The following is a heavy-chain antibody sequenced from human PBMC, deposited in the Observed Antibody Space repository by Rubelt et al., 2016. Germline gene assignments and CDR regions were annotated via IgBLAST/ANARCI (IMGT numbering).Heavy chain of an antibody. V-gene: IGHV3-23*01. CDR3: PQAQRLRPDTAGPLLS. CDR1: GFTFNSYA. D-gene: IGHD5-18*01. Sequence: GSLRLSCAASGFTFNSYAMSWVRQAPGKGLEWVTVISGSGGSTNYADSVKGRLTISRDNSKNTLYLQMNSLRAEDTAIYFCPQAQRLRPDTAGPLLSWGRGTLVTVSS. CDR2: ISGSGGST. J-gene: IGHJ5*02.